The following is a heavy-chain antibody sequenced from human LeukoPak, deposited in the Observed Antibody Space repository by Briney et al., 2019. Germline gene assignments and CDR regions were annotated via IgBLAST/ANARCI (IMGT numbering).Heavy chain of an antibody. CDR1: GFTFSSYS. Sequence: GGSLRLSCAAYGFTFSSYSMNWVRQAPGKGLEWVANIKQDGSEKYYVDSVKGRFTISRDSAKNSLYLQMNSLRAEDTAMYYCARDSAGNDYWGQGTLVTVSS. CDR2: IKQDGSEK. D-gene: IGHD6-13*01. V-gene: IGHV3-7*01. CDR3: ARDSAGNDY. J-gene: IGHJ4*02.